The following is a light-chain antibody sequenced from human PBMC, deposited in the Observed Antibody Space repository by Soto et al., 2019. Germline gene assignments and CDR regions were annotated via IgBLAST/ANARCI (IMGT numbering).Light chain of an antibody. CDR2: DVS. J-gene: IGLJ2*01. CDR3: RSYTSSSTLGV. CDR1: SSDVGGYNY. Sequence: QSALTQPASVSGSPGQSITISCTGTSSDVGGYNYVSWYQQHPGKAPKLMIYDVSNLPSGVSNRFSGSKSGNTASLTISGLQAEDEADYYCRSYTSSSTLGVFGGGTKLTVL. V-gene: IGLV2-14*01.